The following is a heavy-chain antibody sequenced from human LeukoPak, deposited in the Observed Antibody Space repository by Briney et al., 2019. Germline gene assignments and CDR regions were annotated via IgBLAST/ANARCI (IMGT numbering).Heavy chain of an antibody. J-gene: IGHJ4*02. V-gene: IGHV4-39*01. Sequence: SETLSLTCTVSGGSISSSSYYWGWIRQPPGKGLEWIGSIYYSGSTYYNPSLKSRVTISVDTSKNQFSLKLSSVTAADTAVYYCARHPNYGPPDYWGQGTLVTVSS. CDR1: GGSISSSSYY. CDR2: IYYSGST. CDR3: ARHPNYGPPDY. D-gene: IGHD3-10*01.